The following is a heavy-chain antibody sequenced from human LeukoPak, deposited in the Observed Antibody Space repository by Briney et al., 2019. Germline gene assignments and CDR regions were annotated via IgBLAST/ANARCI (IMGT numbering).Heavy chain of an antibody. D-gene: IGHD3-10*01. Sequence: GESLKISCKGSGYSFTSYWIGWVRQMPGKGLEWMGIIYPGDSDTRYSPSFQGQVTISADKSISTAYLQWSSLKVSDTAMYYCARARVTMVRGVISATYFDYWGQGTLVAVSS. J-gene: IGHJ4*02. CDR3: ARARVTMVRGVISATYFDY. CDR1: GYSFTSYW. CDR2: IYPGDSDT. V-gene: IGHV5-51*01.